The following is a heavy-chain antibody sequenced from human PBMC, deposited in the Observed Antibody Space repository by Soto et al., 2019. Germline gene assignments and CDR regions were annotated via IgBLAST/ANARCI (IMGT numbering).Heavy chain of an antibody. CDR2: INHSGSN. D-gene: IGHD2-2*01. Sequence: SETLSLTCAVYGGSFSGYYWSWIRQPPGKGLEWIGEINHSGSNNYNPSLKSRVTISVDTSRNQFSLKLSPVTAADTAVYYCARNARSKIVPAALRPPRSTGYMDVWGKGTTVTVSS. V-gene: IGHV4-34*01. CDR3: ARNARSKIVPAALRPPRSTGYMDV. CDR1: GGSFSGYY. J-gene: IGHJ6*03.